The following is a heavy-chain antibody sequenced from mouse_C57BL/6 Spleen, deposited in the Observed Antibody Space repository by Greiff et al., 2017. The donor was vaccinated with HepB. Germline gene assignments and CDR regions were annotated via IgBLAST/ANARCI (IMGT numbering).Heavy chain of an antibody. CDR3: ARRVITTVGYYFDY. CDR2: IYPGDGDT. J-gene: IGHJ2*01. CDR1: GYAFSSSW. V-gene: IGHV1-82*01. D-gene: IGHD1-1*01. Sequence: QVQLKQSGPELVKPGASVKISCKASGYAFSSSWMNWVKQRPGKGLEWIGRIYPGDGDTNYNGKFKGKATLTADKSSSTAYMQLSSLTSEDSAVYFCARRVITTVGYYFDYWGQGTTLTVSS.